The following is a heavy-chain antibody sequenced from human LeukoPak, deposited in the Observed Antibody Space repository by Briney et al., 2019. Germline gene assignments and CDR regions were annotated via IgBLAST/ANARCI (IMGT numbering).Heavy chain of an antibody. V-gene: IGHV4-34*01. CDR1: GGSFSGYY. CDR3: AGTYSSSWSEDDY. D-gene: IGHD6-13*01. J-gene: IGHJ4*02. Sequence: SEALSLTCAVYGGSFSGYYWSWIRQPPGKGLEWIGEINHSGSTNYNPSLKSRVTISVDTSKNQFSLKLSSVTAADTAVYYCAGTYSSSWSEDDYWGQGTLVTVSS. CDR2: INHSGST.